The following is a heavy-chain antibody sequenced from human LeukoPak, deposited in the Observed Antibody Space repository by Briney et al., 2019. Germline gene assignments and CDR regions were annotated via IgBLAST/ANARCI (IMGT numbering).Heavy chain of an antibody. Sequence: GGSLRLSCAASGFTFSTYAMNWVRQAPGEGLEWVSSISGSATSIFCADSVKGRFTVSRDNAKNSLYLQMNSLRAEDTAVYYCASRYCTDSNCYSFDYWGQGTLVTVSS. J-gene: IGHJ4*02. V-gene: IGHV3-21*01. D-gene: IGHD2-15*01. CDR2: ISGSATSI. CDR1: GFTFSTYA. CDR3: ASRYCTDSNCYSFDY.